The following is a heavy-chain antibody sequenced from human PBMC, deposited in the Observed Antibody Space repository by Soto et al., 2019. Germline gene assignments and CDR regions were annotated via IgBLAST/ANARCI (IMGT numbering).Heavy chain of an antibody. CDR2: IYYSGST. J-gene: IGHJ4*02. CDR1: GGSISSYY. Sequence: SETLSLTCTVSGGSISSYYWSWIRQPPGKGLEWIGYIYYSGSTNYNPSLKSRVTISVDTSKNQFSLKLSSVTAADTAVYYCARQYSGYDFIDYWGQGTLVTVSS. V-gene: IGHV4-59*08. CDR3: ARQYSGYDFIDY. D-gene: IGHD5-12*01.